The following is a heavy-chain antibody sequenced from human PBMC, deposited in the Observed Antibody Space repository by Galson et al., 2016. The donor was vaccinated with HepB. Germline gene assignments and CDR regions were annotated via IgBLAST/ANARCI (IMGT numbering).Heavy chain of an antibody. CDR3: AKAHYYGSVKGYYYGMDV. D-gene: IGHD3-10*01. V-gene: IGHV3-30*18. CDR1: GFTFSSYG. J-gene: IGHJ6*02. Sequence: SLRLSCAASGFTFSSYGIHWVRQAPGMGLEWVALISNDGSNKYYSESVKGRFTISRDNSKNTVYLQMNSLRAEDTAVYYCAKAHYYGSVKGYYYGMDVWGQGTTVTVSS. CDR2: ISNDGSNK.